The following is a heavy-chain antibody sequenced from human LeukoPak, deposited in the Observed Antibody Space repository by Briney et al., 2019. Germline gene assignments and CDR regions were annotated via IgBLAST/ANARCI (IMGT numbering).Heavy chain of an antibody. Sequence: GGSLRLSCEASGFIFSSYAMNWVRQAPGKGLEWVSSITTSGGDSFYAYSVKGRITISRDNAKNSLYLQMNSLRAEDTAVYYCASLVTTPWVYYGMDVWGQGTTVTVSS. D-gene: IGHD4-17*01. CDR3: ASLVTTPWVYYGMDV. V-gene: IGHV3-21*01. J-gene: IGHJ6*02. CDR1: GFIFSSYA. CDR2: ITTSGGDS.